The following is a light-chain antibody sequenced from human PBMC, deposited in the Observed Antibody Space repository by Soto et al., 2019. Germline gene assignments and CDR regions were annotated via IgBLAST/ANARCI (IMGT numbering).Light chain of an antibody. V-gene: IGKV1-39*01. J-gene: IGKJ2*01. CDR2: AAS. CDR1: QNIKSH. Sequence: DIQVIQSPSSLSASVGDRVTITCRASQNIKSHLNWYQQKPGKAPKLLISAASTLQSGVPSTFSGSGFGTDSTLTLSRLQPEDFATYYCQQSFSMPRTFGQGTKLEIK. CDR3: QQSFSMPRT.